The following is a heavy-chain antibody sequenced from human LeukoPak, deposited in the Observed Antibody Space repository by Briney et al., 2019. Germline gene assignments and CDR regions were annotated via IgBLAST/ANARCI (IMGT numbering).Heavy chain of an antibody. Sequence: GGSLRLSCAASGFTFSSYSMNWVRQAPGKGLEWVSSISSSSSYIYYADSVKGRFTISRDNAKNSLYLQMNSLRAEDTAVYYCARTVTTGYYYGMTSGAKGPRSPSP. CDR1: GFTFSSYS. CDR2: ISSSSSYI. J-gene: IGHJ6*02. CDR3: ARTVTTGYYYGMTS. V-gene: IGHV3-21*01. D-gene: IGHD4-17*01.